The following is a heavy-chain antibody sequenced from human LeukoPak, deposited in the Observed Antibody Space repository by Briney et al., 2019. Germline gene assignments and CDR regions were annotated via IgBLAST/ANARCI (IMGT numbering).Heavy chain of an antibody. CDR2: IGLGGTTK. V-gene: IGHV3-48*03. CDR3: ASEMELVSTSDGFDY. D-gene: IGHD1-7*01. CDR1: GLNFNNYE. Sequence: GGSLRLSCAASGLNFNNYELHWVRQTPGKGLEWISYIGLGGTTKLYADSVRGRFTISRDNARSSWFMQMDSLRADDTAIYYCASEMELVSTSDGFDYWGQGSLVTVSS. J-gene: IGHJ4*02.